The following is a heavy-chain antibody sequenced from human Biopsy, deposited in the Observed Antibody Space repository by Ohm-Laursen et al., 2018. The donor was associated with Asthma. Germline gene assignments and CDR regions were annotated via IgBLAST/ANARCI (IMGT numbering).Heavy chain of an antibody. V-gene: IGHV1-3*04. CDR3: ARTYYDFLTGQVKDVFGV. CDR2: VNTGNGDT. D-gene: IGHD3-9*01. J-gene: IGHJ3*01. CDR1: GYNFISFA. Sequence: ATVKISCKASGYNFISFAIHWVRQAPRQRLEWMGWVNTGNGDTKYSQKFQGRVTITRDTSASTAYMELRSLRSEDTATYYCARTYYDFLTGQVKDVFGVWGQGTMVTVSS.